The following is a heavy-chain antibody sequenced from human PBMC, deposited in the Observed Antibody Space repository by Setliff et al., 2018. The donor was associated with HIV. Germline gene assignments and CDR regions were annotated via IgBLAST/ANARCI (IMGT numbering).Heavy chain of an antibody. CDR1: RGSISRYY. CDR3: ARDRPPSTVDMLGAFDR. Sequence: SETLSLTCTVSRGSISRYYWSWIRQPPGKGLEWIRYIYYTGTTKYNPSLKSRVPMSVDTSKNQLSLKLSSLTAADTAVYYCARDRPPSTVDMLGAFDRWGQGTMVTVSS. D-gene: IGHD4-17*01. J-gene: IGHJ3*02. CDR2: IYYTGTT. V-gene: IGHV4-59*01.